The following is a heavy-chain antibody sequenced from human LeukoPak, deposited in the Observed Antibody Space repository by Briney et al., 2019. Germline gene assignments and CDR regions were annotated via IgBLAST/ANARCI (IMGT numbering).Heavy chain of an antibody. Sequence: SQTLSLTCTVSGGSISSGGYYWSWIRQHPGKGLEWIGYTYYSGSTYYNPSLKSRVTISVDTSKNQFSLKLSSVTAADTAVYYCARVTGLYTIFGVVISSAFDPWGQGTLVTVSS. CDR3: ARVTGLYTIFGVVISSAFDP. J-gene: IGHJ5*02. D-gene: IGHD3-3*01. V-gene: IGHV4-31*03. CDR2: TYYSGST. CDR1: GGSISSGGYY.